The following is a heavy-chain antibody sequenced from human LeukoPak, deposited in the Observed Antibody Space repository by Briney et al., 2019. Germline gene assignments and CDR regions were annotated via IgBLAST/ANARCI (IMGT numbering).Heavy chain of an antibody. Sequence: SETLSPTCTVSGGSISSSSYYWGWIRQPPGKGLERIGSIYYSGSTYYNPSLKSRVTISVDTSKNQFSLKLSSVTAADTAVYYCATLKGYCSGGSCYYFDYWGQGTLVTVSS. CDR1: GGSISSSSYY. CDR3: ATLKGYCSGGSCYYFDY. V-gene: IGHV4-39*01. D-gene: IGHD2-15*01. J-gene: IGHJ4*02. CDR2: IYYSGST.